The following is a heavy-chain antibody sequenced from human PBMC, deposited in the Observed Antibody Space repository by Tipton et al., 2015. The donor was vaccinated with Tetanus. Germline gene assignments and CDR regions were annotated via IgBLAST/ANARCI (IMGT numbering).Heavy chain of an antibody. Sequence: GLVKPSETLSLTCTVSGGSLSSLLWTWTRLSPGKGLEWIGYIDHSGNTNYNPSLRSRVTMSLDTSKNQFSLKVTSVTAADTAVYFCARVLRYSTIGGWDDAFDIWGQGTLVTVSS. J-gene: IGHJ3*02. D-gene: IGHD2-8*01. CDR1: GGSLSSLL. CDR2: IDHSGNT. CDR3: ARVLRYSTIGGWDDAFDI. V-gene: IGHV4-59*11.